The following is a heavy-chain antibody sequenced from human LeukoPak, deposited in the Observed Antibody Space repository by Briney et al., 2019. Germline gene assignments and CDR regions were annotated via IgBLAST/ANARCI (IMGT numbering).Heavy chain of an antibody. D-gene: IGHD6-19*01. CDR2: ISSNGGST. CDR1: GFTFSSYA. CDR3: ARSKGIAVAGTEEDFDY. V-gene: IGHV3-64*01. J-gene: IGHJ4*02. Sequence: GWSLRLSCAASGFTFSSYAMHWVRRAPGKGLEYVSAISSNGGSTYYANSVKGRFTISRDNSKNTLYLQMGSLRAEDMAVYYCARSKGIAVAGTEEDFDYWGQGTLVTVSS.